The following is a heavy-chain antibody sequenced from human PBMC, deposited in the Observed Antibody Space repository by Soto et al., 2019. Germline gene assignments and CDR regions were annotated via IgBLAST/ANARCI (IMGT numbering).Heavy chain of an antibody. J-gene: IGHJ1*01. CDR3: AGSPEWSYALSQLVITTFAFY. Sequence: QVQLVQSGAEVKKPGSSVKVSCKASGGTFSSYAFSWVRQAPGQGLEWMGGIIPVFGATNYAQTVQGRVTITADASTSTAYMELSSLRSEDTAVYYCAGSPEWSYALSQLVITTFAFYRGQGTLVTVSP. D-gene: IGHD3-22*01. CDR2: IIPVFGAT. V-gene: IGHV1-69*01. CDR1: GGTFSSYA.